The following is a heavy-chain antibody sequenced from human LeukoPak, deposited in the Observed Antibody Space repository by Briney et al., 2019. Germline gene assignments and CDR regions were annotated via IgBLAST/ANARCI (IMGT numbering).Heavy chain of an antibody. Sequence: GGSLRLSCAASGFTFSSYSMNWVRQAPGKGLAWVSSISGTSDYIYYADSVKGRFTISRDNGQNSLYLQMNSLRAEDTAVYYCARREPQGCSGTSCFAGPVGHWGQGTLVTVSS. D-gene: IGHD2-2*01. CDR3: ARREPQGCSGTSCFAGPVGH. V-gene: IGHV3-21*06. CDR2: ISGTSDYI. CDR1: GFTFSSYS. J-gene: IGHJ4*02.